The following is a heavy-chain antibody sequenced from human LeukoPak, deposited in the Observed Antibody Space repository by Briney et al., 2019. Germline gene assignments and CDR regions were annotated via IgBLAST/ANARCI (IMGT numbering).Heavy chain of an antibody. CDR2: IRSKAYGGTT. J-gene: IGHJ4*02. D-gene: IGHD2-21*02. V-gene: IGHV3-49*04. CDR1: GFTFGDYA. CDR3: TRDRGDYGGRVFDY. Sequence: GGSLRLSCTASGFTFGDYAMSWVRQAPGKGLEWVGFIRSKAYGGTTEYAASVKGRFTISRDDSKSTAYPQMNSLKTEDTAVYYCTRDRGDYGGRVFDYWGQGTLVTVSS.